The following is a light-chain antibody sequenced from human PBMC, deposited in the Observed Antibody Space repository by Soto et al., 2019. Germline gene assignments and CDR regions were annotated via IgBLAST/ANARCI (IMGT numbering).Light chain of an antibody. V-gene: IGKV1-5*01. CDR3: QLGLT. CDR2: DAS. J-gene: IGKJ4*01. CDR1: QSISSW. Sequence: DIQMTQSPSTLSASVGDRVTITCRASQSISSWLAWYQQKPGKAPKLLIYDASSLESGVPSRFSGSGSGTEFTLTISSLQPDDFATYYCQLGLTFGGGTKVDIK.